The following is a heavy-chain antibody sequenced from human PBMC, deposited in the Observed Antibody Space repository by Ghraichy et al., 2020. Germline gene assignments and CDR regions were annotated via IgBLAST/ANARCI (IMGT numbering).Heavy chain of an antibody. CDR2: INSKTDGGTT. J-gene: IGHJ5*02. CDR3: ATEPEYYGSGSYAIYWFDP. CDR1: EFSLSNAR. D-gene: IGHD3-10*01. V-gene: IGHV3-15*01. Sequence: LSLTCAASEFSLSNARMSWVRQGPGKGLEWVGRINSKTDGGTTDYAAPVKGRFTISRDDSKNTLYLQMNSLKTEDTAVYYCATEPEYYGSGSYAIYWFDPWGQGTLVTVSS.